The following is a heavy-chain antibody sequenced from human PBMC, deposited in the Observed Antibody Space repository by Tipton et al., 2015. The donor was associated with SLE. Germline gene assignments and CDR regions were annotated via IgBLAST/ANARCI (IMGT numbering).Heavy chain of an antibody. V-gene: IGHV3-23*01. Sequence: SLRLSCAASGFTFSIYAMSWVRQAPGKGLEWVSYISSSGSTIYYADSVKGRFTISRDNSENTLFLQMDSLRAEDTAVYYCARNHYGHRAFDIWGQGTMVTVSS. CDR1: GFTFSIYA. CDR2: ISSSGSTI. J-gene: IGHJ3*02. D-gene: IGHD5-24*01. CDR3: ARNHYGHRAFDI.